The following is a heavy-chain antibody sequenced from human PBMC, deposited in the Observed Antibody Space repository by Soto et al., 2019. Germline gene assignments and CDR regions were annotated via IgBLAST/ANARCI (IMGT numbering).Heavy chain of an antibody. CDR1: GFTFSSYS. V-gene: IGHV3-21*01. J-gene: IGHJ6*02. D-gene: IGHD4-17*01. Sequence: GGSLRLACAASGFTFSSYSMKWVLQAPGDGLEWVSSISSSSIYIYYADSVKGRFTISRDNAKNSLYLQMNSLRAEDTAVYYCAGGEDYGEMGYYYYYYGMDVWGQGTTVTVSS. CDR3: AGGEDYGEMGYYYYYYGMDV. CDR2: ISSSSIYI.